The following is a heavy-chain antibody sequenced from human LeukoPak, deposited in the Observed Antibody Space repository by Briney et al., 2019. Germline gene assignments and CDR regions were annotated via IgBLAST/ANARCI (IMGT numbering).Heavy chain of an antibody. CDR3: ARGDTAMVL. CDR1: GYSISSGYY. Sequence: SETLSLTCAVSGYSISSGYYWGWIRQPPGQGLEWIGSIYHSGSTYYNPSLKSRVTISVDTSKNHLSLKLGSVTAADTAVYYCARGDTAMVLWGQGTLVTVSS. D-gene: IGHD5-18*01. CDR2: IYHSGST. V-gene: IGHV4-38-2*01. J-gene: IGHJ4*02.